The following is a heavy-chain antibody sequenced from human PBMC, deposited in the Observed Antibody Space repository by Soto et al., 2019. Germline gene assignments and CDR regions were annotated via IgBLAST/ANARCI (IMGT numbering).Heavy chain of an antibody. CDR2: IWYDGSIK. D-gene: IGHD2-8*02. V-gene: IGHV3-33*01. CDR1: GFTFHTYG. J-gene: IGHJ6*02. CDR3: ARIDCTGDNCNPYYHYGMDV. Sequence: EQLVESGGGVVQPGRSLRLSCAASGFTFHTYGMHWVRQIPGKGLQWVAIIWYDGSIKYYADSVRGRFTIARDNSKNTLYLQMNSLRDEDTAVYYCARIDCTGDNCNPYYHYGMDVWGQGTTVTVSS.